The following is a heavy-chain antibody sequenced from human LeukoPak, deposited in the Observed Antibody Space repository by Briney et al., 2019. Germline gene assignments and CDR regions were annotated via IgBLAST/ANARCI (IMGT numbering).Heavy chain of an antibody. D-gene: IGHD4-23*01. CDR3: ARDAVVNPPTAYYYGMDV. V-gene: IGHV1-69*13. Sequence: SVKVSCNASGGXFSSYAISWVRQAPGQGLEWMGGIIPIFGTANYAQKFQGRVTITADESTSTAYMELSSLRSEDTAVYYCARDAVVNPPTAYYYGMDVWGQGTTVTVSS. J-gene: IGHJ6*02. CDR1: GGXFSSYA. CDR2: IIPIFGTA.